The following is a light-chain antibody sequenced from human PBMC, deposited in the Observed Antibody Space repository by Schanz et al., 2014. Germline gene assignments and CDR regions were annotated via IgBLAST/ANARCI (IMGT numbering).Light chain of an antibody. CDR1: QSVSSSF. J-gene: IGKJ3*01. Sequence: EIVLTQSPGTLSLSPGERAPLSCRASQSVSSSFLAWYQQKPGQAPRLLIYGASSRATGIPDRFSGSGSGTDFTLTISRLEPEDCAVYYCQQHGTSLSFGPGTKVEIK. CDR2: GAS. CDR3: QQHGTSLS. V-gene: IGKV3-20*01.